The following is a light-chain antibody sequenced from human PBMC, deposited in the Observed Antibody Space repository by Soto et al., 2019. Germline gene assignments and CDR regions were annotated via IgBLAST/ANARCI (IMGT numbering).Light chain of an antibody. CDR1: QSISSY. Sequence: DIQMTQSPSSLSASVGDRVTITCRASQSISSYLNRYQQKPGRAPKLLIYDASNLEAGVPSRFRGSGSGTDFTFTISRLQPEDIATYYCQQYENLPTFGQGTRLEIK. CDR2: DAS. CDR3: QQYENLPT. J-gene: IGKJ5*01. V-gene: IGKV1-33*01.